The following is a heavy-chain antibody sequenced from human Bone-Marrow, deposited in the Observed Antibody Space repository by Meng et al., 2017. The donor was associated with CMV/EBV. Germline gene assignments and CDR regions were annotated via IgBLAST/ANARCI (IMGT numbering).Heavy chain of an antibody. CDR2: IIPILGIA. D-gene: IGHD3-16*01. V-gene: IGHV1-69*02. CDR1: RGTFSSYS. J-gene: IGHJ4*02. Sequence: SVKVSCKTSRGTFSSYSINWVRQAPGQGLEWMGRIIPILGIANYAQKFQGRVTITADKSTSTAYMELTSLTPDDAAVYFCARGGEENPLDFWGQGTLVTVSS. CDR3: ARGGEENPLDF.